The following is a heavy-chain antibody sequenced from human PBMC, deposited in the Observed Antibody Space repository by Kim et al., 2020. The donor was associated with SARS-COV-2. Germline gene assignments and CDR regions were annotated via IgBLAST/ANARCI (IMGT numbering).Heavy chain of an antibody. Sequence: GESLKISCKGSGYSFTSYWISWVRQMPGKGLEWMGRIDPSDSYTNYSPSFQGHVTISADKSISTAYLQWSSLKASDTAMYYCARRGYSYGYLYNWFDPWGQGTLVTVSS. CDR1: GYSFTSYW. J-gene: IGHJ5*02. CDR2: IDPSDSYT. D-gene: IGHD5-18*01. V-gene: IGHV5-10-1*01. CDR3: ARRGYSYGYLYNWFDP.